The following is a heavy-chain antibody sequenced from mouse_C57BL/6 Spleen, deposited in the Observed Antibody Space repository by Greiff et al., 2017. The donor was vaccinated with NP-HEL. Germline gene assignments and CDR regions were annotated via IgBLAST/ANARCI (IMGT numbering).Heavy chain of an antibody. V-gene: IGHV5-17*01. CDR2: ISSGSSTI. D-gene: IGHD1-1*01. CDR1: GFTFSDYG. Sequence: EVHLVESGGGLVKPGGSLKLSCAASGFTFSDYGMHWVRQAPEKGLEWVAYISSGSSTIYYADTVKGRFTISRDNAKNTLFLQMTSLRSEDTAMYYCARDHYGSSYDAMDYWGQGTSVTVSS. J-gene: IGHJ4*01. CDR3: ARDHYGSSYDAMDY.